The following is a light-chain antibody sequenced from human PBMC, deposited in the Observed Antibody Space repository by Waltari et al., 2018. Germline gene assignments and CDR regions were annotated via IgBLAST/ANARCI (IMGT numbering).Light chain of an antibody. CDR2: EGN. J-gene: IGLJ3*02. CDR1: SSDVGSYNL. V-gene: IGLV2-23*01. CDR3: CSYAGSLTWV. Sequence: QSALTQPASVSGSPGQSIAISCTGTSSDVGSYNLVSWYQQHPGKAPNLSSYEGNKRPSGVSNGCSASTSGNRASLTVSGLQAEDEADYYCCSYAGSLTWVFGGGTKVTVL.